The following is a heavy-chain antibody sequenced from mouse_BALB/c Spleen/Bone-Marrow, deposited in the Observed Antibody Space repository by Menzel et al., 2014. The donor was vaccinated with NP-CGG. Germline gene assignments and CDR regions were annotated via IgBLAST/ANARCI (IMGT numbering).Heavy chain of an antibody. CDR1: GFTFSSFG. CDR2: ISSGSSTI. CDR3: TRGGNWDDFDS. J-gene: IGHJ2*01. D-gene: IGHD4-1*01. V-gene: IGHV5-17*02. Sequence: EVKLVESGGGLVQPGGSRKLSCAASGFTFSSFGMHWVRQAPEKGLEWVAYISSGSSTIFYAGTVKGRFTVSRDNPKNTLFLQMTSLRSEDTAMYFCTRGGNWDDFDSWGQGTTLTVSS.